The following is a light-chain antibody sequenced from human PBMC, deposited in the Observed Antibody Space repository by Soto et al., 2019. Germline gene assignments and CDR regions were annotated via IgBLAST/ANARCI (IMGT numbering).Light chain of an antibody. Sequence: QSALTQPASVSGSPGQSITVSCTGTNTDVGGYNYVSWYQHRPGKAPRLMIYEVRNRLSGVSNRFSGSKSGNTASLTISGLQSEDEADYYCTSYTPFGALVFGSGTKLTVL. CDR2: EVR. J-gene: IGLJ3*02. V-gene: IGLV2-14*01. CDR3: TSYTPFGALV. CDR1: NTDVGGYNY.